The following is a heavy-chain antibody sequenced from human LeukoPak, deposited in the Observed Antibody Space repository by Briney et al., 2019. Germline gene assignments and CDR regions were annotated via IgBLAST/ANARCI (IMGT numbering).Heavy chain of an antibody. D-gene: IGHD3-22*01. CDR1: GFTFSNYA. CDR3: AKRVIFPANWFDP. CDR2: ISGGVIST. J-gene: IGHJ5*02. V-gene: IGHV3-23*01. Sequence: GGSLRLSCAASGFTFSNYAMSWVRQAPGKGLEWVSTISGGVISTYYADSVKGRSTISRDNSKNTLYLQMNSLRAEDTAIYYCAKRVIFPANWFDPWGQGTLVTVSS.